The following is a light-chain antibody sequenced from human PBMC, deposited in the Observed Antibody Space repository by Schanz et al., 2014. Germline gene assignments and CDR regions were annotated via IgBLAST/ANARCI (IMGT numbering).Light chain of an antibody. J-gene: IGLJ3*02. CDR3: CSYAGSYTWV. CDR1: SSDVGGYNY. CDR2: EVS. V-gene: IGLV2-8*01. Sequence: QSALTQPPSASGSPGQSVTISCTGTSSDVGGYNYVSWYQQHPGKAPKLMIYEVSQRPSGVPDRFSGSKSGNTASLTISGLQAEDEADYYCCSYAGSYTWVFGGGTKLTVL.